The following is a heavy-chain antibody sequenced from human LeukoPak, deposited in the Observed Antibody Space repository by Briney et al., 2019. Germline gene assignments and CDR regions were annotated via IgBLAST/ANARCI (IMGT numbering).Heavy chain of an antibody. Sequence: PGRSLRLSCAASGFTFSVYAMHWVRQAPGKGLEWVAVISYDGSNKYYADSVKGRFTISRDNSNNTLFLQMNSLRAEDTAVYYCAKDRETTASGTFDYWGQGALVTVSS. CDR3: AKDRETTASGTFDY. J-gene: IGHJ4*02. D-gene: IGHD1-14*01. CDR1: GFTFSVYA. V-gene: IGHV3-30-3*01. CDR2: ISYDGSNK.